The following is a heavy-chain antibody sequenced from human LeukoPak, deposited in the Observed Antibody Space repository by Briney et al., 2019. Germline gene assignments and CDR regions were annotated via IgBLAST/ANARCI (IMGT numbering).Heavy chain of an antibody. D-gene: IGHD4-23*01. CDR1: GFTFSNAW. CDR3: ARVDYGGIDY. Sequence: GGSLRLSCAASGFTFSNAWMSWVRQAPGKGLEWVANIKQDGSEKYYVDSVKGRFTISRDNAKNSLYLQMNSLRAEDTAVYYCARVDYGGIDYWGQGTLVTVCS. J-gene: IGHJ4*02. V-gene: IGHV3-7*01. CDR2: IKQDGSEK.